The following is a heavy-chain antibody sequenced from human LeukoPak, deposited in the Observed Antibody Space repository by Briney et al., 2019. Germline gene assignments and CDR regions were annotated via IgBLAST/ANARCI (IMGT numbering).Heavy chain of an antibody. J-gene: IGHJ4*02. V-gene: IGHV1-69*13. CDR3: ARSVDYGGWYYFDY. CDR2: IIPIFGTA. D-gene: IGHD4-17*01. Sequence: ASVKVSCKASGGTFSSYAISWVRQAPGQGLEWMGGIIPIFGTANYAQKFQGRVTITADESTSTAYMELSSLRSEVTAVYYCARSVDYGGWYYFDYWGQGTLVTVSS. CDR1: GGTFSSYA.